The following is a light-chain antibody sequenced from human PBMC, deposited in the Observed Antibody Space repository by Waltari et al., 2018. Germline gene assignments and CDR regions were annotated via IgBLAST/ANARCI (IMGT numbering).Light chain of an antibody. V-gene: IGLV2-14*03. CDR1: SSDVGGYDY. Sequence: QSALTQPASVSGSPGQSITIFCTGTSSDVGGYDYVSWYQQHPGKVPKLVIYGVSNRPSGFSYRFSGSMSGNTASLTISGLQPEDEADYYCSSYTSSTTVVFGGGTKLTVL. CDR3: SSYTSSTTVV. CDR2: GVS. J-gene: IGLJ2*01.